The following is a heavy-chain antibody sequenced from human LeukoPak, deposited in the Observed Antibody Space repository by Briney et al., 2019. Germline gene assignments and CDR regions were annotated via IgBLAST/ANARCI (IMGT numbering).Heavy chain of an antibody. V-gene: IGHV4-34*01. CDR3: ARVASTGPFDY. Sequence: SETLSLTCAVYGGSFSGYYWSWIRQPPGKGLEWIGEINHSGSTNYNPSLKSRVTISVDTSKNQFSLKLRSVTAADTALYYCARVASTGPFDYWGQGTLVTVSS. CDR1: GGSFSGYY. D-gene: IGHD2-8*02. J-gene: IGHJ4*02. CDR2: INHSGST.